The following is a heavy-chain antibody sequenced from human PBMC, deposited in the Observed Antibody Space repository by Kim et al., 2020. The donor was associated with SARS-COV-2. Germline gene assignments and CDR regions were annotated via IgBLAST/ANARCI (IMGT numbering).Heavy chain of an antibody. J-gene: IGHJ4*02. CDR3: AREIRYYDFWSGPFDY. Sequence: SETLSLTCTVSGGSLSSGGYYWSWIRQHPGQGLEWIGYIYYNGSTYYNPSLKSRVTISVATSNNPFSLKLSSVTAADTAVYYCAREIRYYDFWSGPFDYWGQGTLVTVSS. D-gene: IGHD3-3*01. CDR1: GGSLSSGGYY. V-gene: IGHV4-31*03. CDR2: IYYNGST.